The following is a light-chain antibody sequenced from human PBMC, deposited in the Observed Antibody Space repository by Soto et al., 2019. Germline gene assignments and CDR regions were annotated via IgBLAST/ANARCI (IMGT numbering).Light chain of an antibody. J-gene: IGKJ1*01. CDR2: GAS. CDR1: QSVSSS. Sequence: EIVMTQSPATLSVSPGERATLSCRASQSVSSSLAWYQQKPGQAPRLLIYGASTRATGIPARFSGSGSGTEFTLTISSLQSEDFAVYYCQQYNNWPPGTFCQGTKVEIK. V-gene: IGKV3-15*01. CDR3: QQYNNWPPGT.